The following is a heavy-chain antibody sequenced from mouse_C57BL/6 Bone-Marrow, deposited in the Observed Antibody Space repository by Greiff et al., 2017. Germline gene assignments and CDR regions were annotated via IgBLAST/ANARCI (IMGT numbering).Heavy chain of an antibody. V-gene: IGHV1-80*01. Sequence: VKLLESGAELVKPGASVKISCKASGYAFSSYWMNWVKQRPGKGLEWIGQIYPGDGDTNYNGKFKGKATLTADKSSSTAYMQLSSLTSEDSAVYFCASRYDGYPYYFDYWGQGTTLTVSS. CDR1: GYAFSSYW. CDR2: IYPGDGDT. J-gene: IGHJ2*01. D-gene: IGHD2-3*01. CDR3: ASRYDGYPYYFDY.